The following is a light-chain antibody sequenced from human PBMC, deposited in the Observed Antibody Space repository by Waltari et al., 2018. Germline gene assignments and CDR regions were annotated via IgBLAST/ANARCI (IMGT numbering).Light chain of an antibody. CDR3: QPSYSTSWT. V-gene: IGKV1-39*01. J-gene: IGKJ1*01. Sequence: DIQMTQSPSSLSASVGDRVTITCRASQSISSYLNWYQQKPGHAPKLLIYAASSLQSGVPSRFSGSGSGTDFTLTISSLQPEDFATYYCQPSYSTSWTFGQGTKVEIK. CDR2: AAS. CDR1: QSISSY.